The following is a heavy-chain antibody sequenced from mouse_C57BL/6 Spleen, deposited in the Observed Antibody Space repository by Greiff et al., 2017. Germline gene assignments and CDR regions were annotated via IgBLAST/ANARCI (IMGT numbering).Heavy chain of an antibody. Sequence: DVQLQESGPELVKPGASVKISCKASGYSFTGYYMNWVKQSPEKSLEWIGEINPSTGGTTYNQKFKAKATLTVDKSSSTAYMQLKSLTSEDSAVYYCARSGYYGSSPWFAYWGQGTLVTVSA. D-gene: IGHD1-1*01. CDR1: GYSFTGYY. J-gene: IGHJ3*01. CDR2: INPSTGGT. V-gene: IGHV1-42*01. CDR3: ARSGYYGSSPWFAY.